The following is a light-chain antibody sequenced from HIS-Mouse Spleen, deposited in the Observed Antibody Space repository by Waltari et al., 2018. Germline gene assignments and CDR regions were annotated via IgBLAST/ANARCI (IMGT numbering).Light chain of an antibody. J-gene: IGLJ2*01. CDR3: CSYAGSYTFV. Sequence: QSALTQPRSVSGSPGQSVTISCTGTSSDVGGYNYVSWYQQPPGKAPKLMIYDVSKRPSGVRDRFSGSKSGNTASLTISGLQAEDEADYYCCSYAGSYTFVFGGGTKLTVL. CDR2: DVS. V-gene: IGLV2-11*01. CDR1: SSDVGGYNY.